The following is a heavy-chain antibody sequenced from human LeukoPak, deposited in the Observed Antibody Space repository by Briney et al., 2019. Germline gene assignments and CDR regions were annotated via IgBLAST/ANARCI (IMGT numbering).Heavy chain of an antibody. D-gene: IGHD3-3*01. CDR2: IRYDGSNK. J-gene: IGHJ3*02. Sequence: GGSLRLSCAASGFTFSSYGMHWVRQAPGKGLEWVAFIRYDGSNKYYADSVKGRFTISRDNSKNTLYLQMNSLRAEDTAVYYCAKDRKYDFWSGSDAFDIWGQGTMVTVSP. CDR1: GFTFSSYG. V-gene: IGHV3-30*02. CDR3: AKDRKYDFWSGSDAFDI.